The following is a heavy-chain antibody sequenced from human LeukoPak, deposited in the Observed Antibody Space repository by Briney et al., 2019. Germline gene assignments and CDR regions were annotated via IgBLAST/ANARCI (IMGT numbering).Heavy chain of an antibody. CDR1: GFTLRSYS. V-gene: IGHV3-21*01. CDR2: ISSSSSYI. Sequence: PGGSLRLSCAASGFTLRSYSMKWVRQAPGKGLEWGSSISSSSSYIYYADSVKGRFTISRDNAKNSLYLQMNSLRAEDTAVYYCARDGGYSSGWYWVYWGQGTLVTVSS. CDR3: ARDGGYSSGWYWVY. J-gene: IGHJ4*02. D-gene: IGHD6-19*01.